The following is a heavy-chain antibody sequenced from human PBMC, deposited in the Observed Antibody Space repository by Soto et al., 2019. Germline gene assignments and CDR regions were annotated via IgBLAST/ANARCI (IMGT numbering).Heavy chain of an antibody. CDR3: AGQWSAGYGAFDP. Sequence: QVQLQESGPGLVKPSGTLSLTCAVSGGSVNNDKWWSWVRPPPGKGLEWIGEIHSSGITNYNPSLKSRASIFVDKFKNQFSVKLTSVTAADTAVYFCAGQWSAGYGAFDPWGQGTLVTVSS. J-gene: IGHJ5*02. CDR1: GGSVNNDKW. V-gene: IGHV4-4*02. CDR2: IHSSGIT. D-gene: IGHD3-9*01.